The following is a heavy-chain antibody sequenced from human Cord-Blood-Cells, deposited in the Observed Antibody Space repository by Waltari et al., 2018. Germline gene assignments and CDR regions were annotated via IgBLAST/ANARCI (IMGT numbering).Heavy chain of an antibody. CDR2: IYHGGRT. D-gene: IGHD3-16*01. Sequence: QVQLQESGPGLVKPSGTLSLTCAVSGGSISSSNWWSWVGHPPGEGREWVGEIYHGGRTTSNPSLKSRVTIPRDKAKTRFSLRRTSGPAADTAVYYCARGGGEGGRSAFDIWGQGTMVTVSS. CDR3: ARGGGEGGRSAFDI. V-gene: IGHV4-4*02. CDR1: GGSISSSNW. J-gene: IGHJ3*02.